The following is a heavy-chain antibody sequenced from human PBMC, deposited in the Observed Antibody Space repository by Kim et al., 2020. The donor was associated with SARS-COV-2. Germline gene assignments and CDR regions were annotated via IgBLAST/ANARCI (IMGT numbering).Heavy chain of an antibody. J-gene: IGHJ3*01. Sequence: ASVKVSCTSSGYTFISYALHWVRQAPGQSLEWMGWINAGNGNTKYSQKFQGRISITRDTSARTAYMELSSLRSEDTAVYYCARDIYYHGRSGYYYGPGGAFDLWGQGTMVTVSS. CDR1: GYTFISYA. CDR2: INAGNGNT. D-gene: IGHD3-22*01. V-gene: IGHV1-3*01. CDR3: ARDIYYHGRSGYYYGPGGAFDL.